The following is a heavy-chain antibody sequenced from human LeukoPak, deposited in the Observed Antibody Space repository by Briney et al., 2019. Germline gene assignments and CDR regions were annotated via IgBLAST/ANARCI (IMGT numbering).Heavy chain of an antibody. V-gene: IGHV3-30-3*01. J-gene: IGHJ6*02. CDR3: ARDRQGSMASGYYYYYGMDV. CDR1: GFTFSSYA. CDR2: ISYDGSNK. D-gene: IGHD5-24*01. Sequence: PGRSLRLSCAASGFTFSSYAMHWVRQAPGKGLEWVAVISYDGSNKYYADSVKGRFTISRGNSKNTLYLQMNSLRAEDTAVYYCARDRQGSMASGYYYYYGMDVWGQGTTVTVSS.